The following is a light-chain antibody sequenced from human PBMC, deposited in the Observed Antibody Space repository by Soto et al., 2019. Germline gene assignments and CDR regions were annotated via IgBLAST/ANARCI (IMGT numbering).Light chain of an antibody. Sequence: DIQMTQSPSTLSASAGDTVTITCRASQNITTWLAWYLQKPGKAPKLLIYKASTLGTGAPSRFSGSGSGTEFTLTIRSLQPDEFATYYCQHYNSPWRFGQGTKVE. CDR3: QHYNSPWR. V-gene: IGKV1-5*03. J-gene: IGKJ1*01. CDR2: KAS. CDR1: QNITTW.